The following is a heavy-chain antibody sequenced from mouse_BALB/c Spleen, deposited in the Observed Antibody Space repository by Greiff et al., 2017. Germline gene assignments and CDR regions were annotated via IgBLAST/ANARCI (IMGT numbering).Heavy chain of an antibody. CDR3: ARRNGNYVYDY. Sequence: VQLKESGAELAKPGASVKMSCKASGYTFTSYWMHWVKQRPGQGLEWIGYINPSTGYTEYNQKFKDKATLTADKSSSTAYMQLSSLTSEDSAVYYCARRNGNYVYDYWGQGTTLTVSS. D-gene: IGHD2-1*01. CDR2: INPSTGYT. V-gene: IGHV1-7*01. J-gene: IGHJ2*01. CDR1: GYTFTSYW.